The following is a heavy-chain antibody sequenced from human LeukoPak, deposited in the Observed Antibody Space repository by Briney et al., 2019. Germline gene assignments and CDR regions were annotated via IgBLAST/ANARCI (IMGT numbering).Heavy chain of an antibody. CDR2: IYSGGST. V-gene: IGHV3-53*01. CDR1: GFTVSSNY. Sequence: GGSLRLSCAASGFTVSSNYMSWVRQAPGKGLEWVSVIYSGGSTYYADSVKGRFTISRDNSKNTLYLQMNSLRAEDTAVYYCARSIVVVPAAKKGGDAFGIWGQGTMVTVSS. CDR3: ARSIVVVPAAKKGGDAFGI. J-gene: IGHJ3*02. D-gene: IGHD2-2*01.